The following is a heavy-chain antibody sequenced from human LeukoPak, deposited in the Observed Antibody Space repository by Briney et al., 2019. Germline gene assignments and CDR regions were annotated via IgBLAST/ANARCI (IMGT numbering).Heavy chain of an antibody. CDR3: TRDSPSITMIVAAPY. CDR2: IRSKDYGGTT. V-gene: IGHV3-49*03. CDR1: GFTFGDYA. J-gene: IGHJ4*02. Sequence: GGSLRLSCTASGFTFGDYAMSWFRQAPGKGLEWVGFIRSKDYGGTTEYAASVKGRFTISRDDSKSIAYLQMNSLKTEDTAVYYCTRDSPSITMIVAAPYWGQGTLVTVSS. D-gene: IGHD3-22*01.